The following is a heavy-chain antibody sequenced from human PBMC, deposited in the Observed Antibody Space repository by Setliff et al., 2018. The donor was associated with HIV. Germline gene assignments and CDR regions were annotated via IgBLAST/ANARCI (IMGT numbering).Heavy chain of an antibody. CDR1: GYTFTEYC. V-gene: IGHV1-2*02. D-gene: IGHD4-17*01. CDR2: IYPNTGGT. Sequence: SVKVSCKASGYTFTEYCIHWVRQAPGQGLEWMGWIYPNTGGTNYAQKFQGRVTMTRDTSISTAYMELSRLRSDDTALYYCARSTTEDWGQGTMVTVSS. J-gene: IGHJ4*02. CDR3: ARSTTED.